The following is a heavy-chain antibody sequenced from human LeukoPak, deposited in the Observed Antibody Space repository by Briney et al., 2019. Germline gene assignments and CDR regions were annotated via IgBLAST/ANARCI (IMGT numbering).Heavy chain of an antibody. D-gene: IGHD5-24*01. CDR2: IKQDGSKK. CDR3: TRVGYIDEGIDY. V-gene: IGHV3-7*04. CDR1: GFTFSSYG. Sequence: GWSLRLSCAASGFTFSSYGMHWVRQAPGKGLEWVDNIKQDGSKKSYVDSVKGRFTISRDNAKNSLYLQMTSLRAEDTAIYYCTRVGYIDEGIDYWGQGTLVTVSS. J-gene: IGHJ4*02.